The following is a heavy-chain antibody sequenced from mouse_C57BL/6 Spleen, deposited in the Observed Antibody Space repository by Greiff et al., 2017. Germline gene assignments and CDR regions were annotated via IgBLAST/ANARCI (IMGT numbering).Heavy chain of an antibody. CDR1: GYTFTSYW. Sequence: QVQLQQPGAELVMPGASVKLSCKASGYTFTSYWMHWVKQRPGQGLEWIGEIDPSDSYTNYNQKFKGKSTLTVDKSSSTAYMQLSSLTSEDSAVYYCAREGLRRQLGYWGQGTTLTVSS. V-gene: IGHV1-69*01. CDR2: IDPSDSYT. J-gene: IGHJ2*01. D-gene: IGHD2-2*01. CDR3: AREGLRRQLGY.